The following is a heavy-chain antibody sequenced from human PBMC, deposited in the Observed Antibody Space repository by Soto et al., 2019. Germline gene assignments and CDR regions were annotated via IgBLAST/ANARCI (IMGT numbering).Heavy chain of an antibody. J-gene: IGHJ3*02. Sequence: SETLSLTCTVSGGSISSGGYYWSWIRQHPGKGLEWIGYIYYSGSTYYNPSLKSRVTISVDTSKNQFSLKLSSVTAADTALYYCARGVQMQLHHAFDIWGQGTMVTVSS. CDR2: IYYSGST. CDR3: ARGVQMQLHHAFDI. D-gene: IGHD2-15*01. V-gene: IGHV4-31*03. CDR1: GGSISSGGYY.